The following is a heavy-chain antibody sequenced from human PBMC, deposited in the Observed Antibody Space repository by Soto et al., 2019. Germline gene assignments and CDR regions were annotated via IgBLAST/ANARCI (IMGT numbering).Heavy chain of an antibody. Sequence: PGGSLRLSCAASGFIFSDYNMNWVRQAPGKGLEWVSSISGSSTYIYYADSLKGRFTISRDNAKNSLYLQLNSLRAEDTAVYFCARDRQDTSRYYSDYWGQGALVTVSS. D-gene: IGHD3-22*01. CDR2: ISGSSTYI. CDR3: ARDRQDTSRYYSDY. V-gene: IGHV3-21*01. CDR1: GFIFSDYN. J-gene: IGHJ4*02.